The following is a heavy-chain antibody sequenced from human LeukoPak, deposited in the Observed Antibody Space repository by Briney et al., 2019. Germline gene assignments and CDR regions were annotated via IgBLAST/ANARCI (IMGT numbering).Heavy chain of an antibody. CDR1: GGSISSSSYY. CDR3: ARHGPYSRGSDY. CDR2: IYYSGST. D-gene: IGHD6-19*01. Sequence: SETLSLTCTVSGGSISSSSYYWGWIRQPPGKGLEWIGSIYYSGSTYYNPSLKSRATISVDTSKNQFSLKLSSVTAADTAVYYCARHGPYSRGSDYWGQGTLVTVSS. V-gene: IGHV4-39*01. J-gene: IGHJ4*02.